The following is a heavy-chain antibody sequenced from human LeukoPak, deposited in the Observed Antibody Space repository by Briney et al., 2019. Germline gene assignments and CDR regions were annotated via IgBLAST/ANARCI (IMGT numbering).Heavy chain of an antibody. V-gene: IGHV3-23*01. Sequence: GGSLRLSCAASGFTFSSYAMSWVRQAPGKGLEWVSSISGSGGSTYYADSVKGRFTISRDNSKNTLYLQMNSLRAEDTAVYYCARQLGDYYGSGSYYSPDAFDLWRQGTMVPVSS. CDR3: ARQLGDYYGSGSYYSPDAFDL. D-gene: IGHD3-10*01. CDR1: GFTFSSYA. J-gene: IGHJ3*01. CDR2: ISGSGGST.